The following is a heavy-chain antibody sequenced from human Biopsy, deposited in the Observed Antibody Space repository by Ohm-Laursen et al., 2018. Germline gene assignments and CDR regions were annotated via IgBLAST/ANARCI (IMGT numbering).Heavy chain of an antibody. CDR1: GDSISSYY. CDR3: ARDRGYYSDRTVPGYFDL. J-gene: IGHJ2*01. CDR2: VYYTGST. V-gene: IGHV4-59*01. Sequence: GTLSLTCTVSGDSISSYYWSWIRQPPGKGLQWIGYVYYTGSTDYNPSLQSRVTISVDTSKNHFSLRLRSVTPADTAIYYCARDRGYYSDRTVPGYFDLRGRGPLVTVSS. D-gene: IGHD3-22*01.